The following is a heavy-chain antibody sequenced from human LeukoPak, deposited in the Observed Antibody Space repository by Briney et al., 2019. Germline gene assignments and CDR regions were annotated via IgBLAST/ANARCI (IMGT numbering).Heavy chain of an antibody. V-gene: IGHV3-30*03. D-gene: IGHD6-13*01. J-gene: IGHJ4*02. CDR3: ARNRAAALDY. CDR1: GFTFSSYA. Sequence: GRSLRLSCAASGFTFSSYAMHWVRQAPGKGLEWVALISYDGSNKYYVDSVKGRFTISRDNAKNSLYLQMNSLRAEDTAVYYCARNRAAALDYWGQGTLVTVSS. CDR2: ISYDGSNK.